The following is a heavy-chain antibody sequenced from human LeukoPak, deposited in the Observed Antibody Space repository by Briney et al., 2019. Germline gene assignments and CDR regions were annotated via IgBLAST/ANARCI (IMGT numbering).Heavy chain of an antibody. CDR1: GGSISSSYYY. CDR2: IYYSGST. V-gene: IGHV4-39*01. J-gene: IGHJ4*02. Sequence: SETLSLTCTVSGGSISSSYYYWGWIRQPPGKGLEWIGSIYYSGSTYYNPSLKSRVTISVDTSKNQFSLKLRSVTAADTAVYYCARTVEGNWGQGILVTVSS. CDR3: ARTVEGN. D-gene: IGHD4-17*01.